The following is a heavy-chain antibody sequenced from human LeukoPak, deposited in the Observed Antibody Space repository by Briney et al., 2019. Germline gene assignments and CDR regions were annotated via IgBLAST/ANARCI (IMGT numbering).Heavy chain of an antibody. J-gene: IGHJ4*02. CDR3: ARDADCSGGSCYPDYFDY. V-gene: IGHV1-18*01. CDR2: ISAYNGNT. D-gene: IGHD2-15*01. CDR1: GGTFSSYA. Sequence: GASVKVSCKASGGTFSSYAISWVRQAPGQGLEWMGWISAYNGNTNYAQKLQGRVTMTTDTSTSTAYMEPRSLRSDDTAVYYCARDADCSGGSCYPDYFDYWGQGTLVTVSS.